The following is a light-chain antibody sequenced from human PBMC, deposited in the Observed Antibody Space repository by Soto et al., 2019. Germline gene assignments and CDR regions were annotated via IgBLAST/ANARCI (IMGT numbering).Light chain of an antibody. CDR1: QNIVTN. CDR3: QQYGSSPLT. Sequence: IVMTQSPVTLSVSPGERATLSCRASQNIVTNLAWYQQKPGQAPRLVIYDASTRATDIPARFSGSGFGTEFILTISSLQSADFAVYYCQQYGSSPLTFGGGTRVDIK. J-gene: IGKJ4*01. CDR2: DAS. V-gene: IGKV3-15*01.